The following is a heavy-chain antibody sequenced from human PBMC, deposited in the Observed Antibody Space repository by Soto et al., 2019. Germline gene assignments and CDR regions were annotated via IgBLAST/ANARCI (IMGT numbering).Heavy chain of an antibody. CDR3: AREGGYSYGYSPLLDY. J-gene: IGHJ4*02. V-gene: IGHV4-31*03. Sequence: QVQLQESGPGLVKPSQTLSLTCTVSGGSISSGGYYWSWIRQHPGKGLEWIGYIYYSGSTYYNPSLEGRVTISVDTSKNQFSLKLSSVTAADTAVYYCAREGGYSYGYSPLLDYWGQGTLVTVSS. CDR1: GGSISSGGYY. CDR2: IYYSGST. D-gene: IGHD5-18*01.